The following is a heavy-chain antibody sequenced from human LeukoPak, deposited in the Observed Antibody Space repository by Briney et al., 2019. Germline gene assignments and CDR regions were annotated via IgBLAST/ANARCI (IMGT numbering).Heavy chain of an antibody. CDR1: GDTITGYY. D-gene: IGHD3-10*01. J-gene: IGHJ3*02. V-gene: IGHV1-2*02. CDR2: FDPNTGVT. Sequence: ASVKVSCKASGDTITGYYLHWVRQAPRHALEWVGCFDPNTGVTHYAQKFQARVTIIRDTSVDTDYLELRSLISDDTDLYYCAGYTVVRGITLSAFDIWGQGTVLTVSS. CDR3: AGYTVVRGITLSAFDI.